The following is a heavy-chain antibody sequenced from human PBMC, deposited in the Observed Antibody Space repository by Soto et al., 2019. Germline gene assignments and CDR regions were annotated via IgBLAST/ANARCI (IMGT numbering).Heavy chain of an antibody. Sequence: SETLSLTCAVYGGSFSGYYWSWIRQPPGKGLEWIGEINHSGSTNYNPSLKSRVTISVDTSKNQFSLKLSSVTAADTAVYYCARDKEYYYGSGSYPLDYWGQGTLVTVSS. V-gene: IGHV4-34*01. J-gene: IGHJ4*02. CDR3: ARDKEYYYGSGSYPLDY. CDR1: GGSFSGYY. D-gene: IGHD3-10*01. CDR2: INHSGST.